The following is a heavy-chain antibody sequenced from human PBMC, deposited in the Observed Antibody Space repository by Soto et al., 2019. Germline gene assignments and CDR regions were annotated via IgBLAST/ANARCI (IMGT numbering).Heavy chain of an antibody. V-gene: IGHV3-30-3*01. J-gene: IGHJ6*02. CDR3: ARVRRYYYDSSGYAFGSYGMDV. CDR1: GFTFSSYA. D-gene: IGHD3-22*01. Sequence: QVQLVESGGGVVQPGRSLRLSCAASGFTFSSYAMHWVRQAPGKGLEWVAVISYDGSNKYYADSVKGRFTISRDNSKNTLYLQMNSLRAEDTAVHYCARVRRYYYDSSGYAFGSYGMDVWGQGTTVTVSS. CDR2: ISYDGSNK.